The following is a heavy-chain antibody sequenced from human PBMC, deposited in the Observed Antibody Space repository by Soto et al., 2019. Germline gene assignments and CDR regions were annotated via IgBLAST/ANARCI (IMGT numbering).Heavy chain of an antibody. CDR1: GDSISSYY. J-gene: IGHJ4*02. Sequence: SETLSLTCNVSGDSISSYYWSWIRQPPGKGLEWIGSISYSERTNYNPSLKSRVTISVDTSKNQFSLKLSSVTAADTAVYYCARATAMAPWFFDYWGQGTLVTVSS. D-gene: IGHD5-18*01. CDR2: ISYSERT. CDR3: ARATAMAPWFFDY. V-gene: IGHV4-59*01.